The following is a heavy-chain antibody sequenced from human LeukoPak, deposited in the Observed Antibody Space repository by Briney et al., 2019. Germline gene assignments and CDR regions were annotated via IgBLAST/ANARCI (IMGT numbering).Heavy chain of an antibody. CDR3: ARDGSSGYSSFFDY. CDR1: GFSVSSNY. J-gene: IGHJ4*02. CDR2: IYSGVST. V-gene: IGHV3-66*01. Sequence: GGSLRLSCAASGFSVSSNYMSWVRQAPGKGLGWGSVIYSGVSTYYADSVKGRFTISRDNSKNTLYLQRNSLRAEDTAVYYCARDGSSGYSSFFDYWGQGTLVTVSS. D-gene: IGHD3-22*01.